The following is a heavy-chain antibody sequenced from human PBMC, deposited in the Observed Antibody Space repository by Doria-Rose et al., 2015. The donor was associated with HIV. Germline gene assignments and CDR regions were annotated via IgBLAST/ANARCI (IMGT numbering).Heavy chain of an antibody. Sequence: QITLKESGPVLVKPTETLTLTCTVSGVSLSSPGLGVSWIRQPPGKALEWLANIFSDDERSYKTALKSRLTISRTTSKSQVVRTMTDMDPADTATYYCARIKSSRWYHKYYFDFWGQGTLVIVSA. CDR1: GVSLSSPGLG. D-gene: IGHD6-13*01. CDR2: IFSDDER. J-gene: IGHJ4*02. V-gene: IGHV2-26*01. CDR3: ARIKSSRWYHKYYFDF.